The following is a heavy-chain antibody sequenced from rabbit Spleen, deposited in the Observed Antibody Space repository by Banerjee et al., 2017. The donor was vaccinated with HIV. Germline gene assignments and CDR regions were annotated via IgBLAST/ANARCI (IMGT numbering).Heavy chain of an antibody. CDR2: IDTGSSGFT. CDR3: TRDAAGREDFNL. J-gene: IGHJ4*01. D-gene: IGHD4-2*01. CDR1: GFSFSSSSY. Sequence: QSLEESGGDPVKPGASLTLTCTASGFSFSSSSYMCWVRQAPGKGLEWIACIDTGSSGFTYFATWAKGRFTCSKTSSTTVTLQMTRLTAADTATYFCTRDAAGREDFNLWGQGTLVTVS. V-gene: IGHV1S40*01.